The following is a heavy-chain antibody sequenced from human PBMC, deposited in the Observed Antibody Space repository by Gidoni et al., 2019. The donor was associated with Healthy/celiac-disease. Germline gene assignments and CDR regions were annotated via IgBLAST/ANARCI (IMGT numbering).Heavy chain of an antibody. CDR3: AREERSIAARYFDY. CDR1: GFTFSSYA. Sequence: QVQLVESGGGVVQPGRSLRLSCAASGFTFSSYAMHWVRQAPGKGLEWVAVISYDGSNKYYADSVKGRFTISRDNSKNTLYLQMNSLRAEDTAVYYCAREERSIAARYFDYWGQGTLVTVSS. D-gene: IGHD6-6*01. V-gene: IGHV3-30*01. CDR2: ISYDGSNK. J-gene: IGHJ4*02.